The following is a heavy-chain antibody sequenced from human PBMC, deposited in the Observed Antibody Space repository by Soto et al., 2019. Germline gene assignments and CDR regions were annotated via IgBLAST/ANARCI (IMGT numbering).Heavy chain of an antibody. V-gene: IGHV3-74*01. CDR1: GFTFSRYW. CDR2: LNTDGKDT. J-gene: IGHJ3*01. Sequence: EMQLVESGGGLVQPGGSLRLSCAASGFTFSRYWMHWVRQAPGKGLVWVSRLNTDGKDTRYADSVKGRFTISRDNAKNTLYLQMTSLRAEDAAVYDCARHLRQKGDAFDFWGQGTMVTVSS. CDR3: ARHLRQKGDAFDF.